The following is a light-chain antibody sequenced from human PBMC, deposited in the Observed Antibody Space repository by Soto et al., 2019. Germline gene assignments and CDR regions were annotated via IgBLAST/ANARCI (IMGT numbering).Light chain of an antibody. CDR3: MQSIQLPRT. J-gene: IGKJ1*01. CDR2: AVS. CDR1: QSLLESHGNTY. V-gene: IGKV2D-29*01. Sequence: IMMTQTPLSLSVTPGQPASIGCKSSQSLLESHGNTYLYGYLQKPGEPPQLLIYAVSNRFSGVPDRFSGSGSGTDFTLKISRVEAEDVGVYYCMQSIQLPRTFGQGTKVDIK.